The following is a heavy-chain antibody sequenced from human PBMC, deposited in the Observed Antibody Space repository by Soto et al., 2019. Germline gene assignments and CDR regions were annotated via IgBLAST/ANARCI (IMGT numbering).Heavy chain of an antibody. D-gene: IGHD2-21*01. V-gene: IGHV4-30-4*01. J-gene: IGHJ6*02. CDR1: GGSISSGDYY. CDR3: ASYSLLYYKYGMDV. Sequence: ASETLSLTCTVSGGSISSGDYYWSWIRQPPGKGLEWIGYIYYSGSTYYNPSLKSRVTISVDTSKNQFSLKLSSVTAADTAVYYCASYSLLYYKYGMDVWGQGTTVTV. CDR2: IYYSGST.